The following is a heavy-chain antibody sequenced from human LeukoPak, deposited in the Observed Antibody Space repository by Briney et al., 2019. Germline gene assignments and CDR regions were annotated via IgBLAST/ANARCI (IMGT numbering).Heavy chain of an antibody. CDR2: IYPADSST. J-gene: IGHJ5*02. V-gene: IGHV5-51*03. CDR1: GYSFTMFW. D-gene: IGHD2-2*01. Sequence: GESLKISCRASGYSFTMFWISWVRQIPGKGLEWIWSIYPADSSTRYSPSFQGQVTISVDKSIDTAYQQWGSLKASDTAMYYCARVCCTSTSSFDPWGQGTLVTVSS. CDR3: ARVCCTSTSSFDP.